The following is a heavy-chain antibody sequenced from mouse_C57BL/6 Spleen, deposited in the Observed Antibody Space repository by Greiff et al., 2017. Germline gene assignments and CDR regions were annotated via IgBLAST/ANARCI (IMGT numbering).Heavy chain of an antibody. D-gene: IGHD2-3*01. J-gene: IGHJ3*01. CDR3: ARGNDGYY. V-gene: IGHV1-82*01. CDR1: GYAFSSSW. Sequence: VKLMESGPELVKPGASVKISCKASGYAFSSSWMNWVKQRPGKGLEWIGRIYPGDGDTNYNGKFKGKATLTADKSSSTAYMQLSSLTSEDSAVYFCARGNDGYYWGQGTLVTVSA. CDR2: IYPGDGDT.